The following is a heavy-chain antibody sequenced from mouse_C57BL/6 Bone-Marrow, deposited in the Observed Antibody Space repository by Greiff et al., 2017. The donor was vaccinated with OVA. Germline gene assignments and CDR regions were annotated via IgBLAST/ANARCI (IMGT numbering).Heavy chain of an antibody. D-gene: IGHD2-3*01. CDR2: IYPGDGDT. J-gene: IGHJ2*01. CDR3: ARHEDGYYASYFDY. CDR1: GYAFSSSW. V-gene: IGHV1-82*01. Sequence: QVQLQQSGPELVKPGASVKLSCKASGYAFSSSWMNWVKQRPGKGLEWIGRIYPGDGDTNYNGKFKGKATLTADKSSSTAYRQFSSLTSEDSAVYFCARHEDGYYASYFDYWGQGTTLTVSS.